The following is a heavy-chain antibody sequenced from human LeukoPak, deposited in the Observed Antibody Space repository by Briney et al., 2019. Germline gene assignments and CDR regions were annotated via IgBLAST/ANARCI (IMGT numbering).Heavy chain of an antibody. J-gene: IGHJ4*02. CDR3: AKWFSYYGPKAY. CDR1: GFSFSSYE. D-gene: IGHD3-10*01. V-gene: IGHV3-48*03. Sequence: PGGSLRLSCAASGFSFSSYEMNWVRQGPGKGLEWVSYISSNGSTMYYADSVKGRFTISRDNSKNTLYLQMNSLRAEDTAVYYCAKWFSYYGPKAYWGQGTLVTVSS. CDR2: ISSNGSTM.